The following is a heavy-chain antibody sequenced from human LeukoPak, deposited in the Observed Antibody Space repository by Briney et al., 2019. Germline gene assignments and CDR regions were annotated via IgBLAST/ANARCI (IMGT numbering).Heavy chain of an antibody. CDR3: AKDLSIGTYYTFDS. CDR1: GYTFRDYG. V-gene: IGHV3-23*01. CDR2: LSGRGAIS. D-gene: IGHD1-26*01. J-gene: IGHJ4*02. Sequence: GGSLRLYCAAYGYTFRDYGMSWVRQVPGKGREWVSTLSGRGAISYYTDSDNGRFTSSRDNSKNTLYLQMSSLTAKDTAVYYCAKDLSIGTYYTFDSWGQGTLVTVSS.